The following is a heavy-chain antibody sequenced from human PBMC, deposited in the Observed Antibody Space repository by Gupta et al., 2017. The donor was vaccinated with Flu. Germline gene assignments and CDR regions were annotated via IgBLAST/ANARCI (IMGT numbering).Heavy chain of an antibody. V-gene: IGHV3-33*01. CDR1: YA. Sequence: YAMHWVRQAPGKGLEWVAIIMYDGSNKYYADSVKGRFSISRDNSKNTLYLQMNSLRAEDTAVYYCARDPVLGGRSDWHFDLWGRGTLVTVSS. D-gene: IGHD1-26*01. CDR3: ARDPVLGGRSDWHFDL. J-gene: IGHJ2*01. CDR2: IMYDGSNK.